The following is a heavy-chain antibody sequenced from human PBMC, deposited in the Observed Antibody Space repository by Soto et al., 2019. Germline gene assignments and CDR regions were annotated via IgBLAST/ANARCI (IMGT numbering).Heavy chain of an antibody. CDR3: ARVESWAASDCLDP. D-gene: IGHD1-1*01. J-gene: IGHJ5*02. V-gene: IGHV1-2*02. CDR2: INPNTGGT. CDR1: GYTFTGYF. Sequence: GASVKVSCKTSGYTFTGYFIHWVREVPGQGLEYMGWINPNTGGTDYAQKFQGRVTMTRDTSITTVFMEIKRLTSDDTGVYYCARVESWAASDCLDPWGQGTLVTVST.